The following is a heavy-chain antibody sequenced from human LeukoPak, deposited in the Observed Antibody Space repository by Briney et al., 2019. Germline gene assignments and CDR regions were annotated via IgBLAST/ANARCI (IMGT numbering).Heavy chain of an antibody. Sequence: SQTLSLTCAVDAAFVSGYYWSWIRQPPGNGLEWNGVINHSGSTNYNPSLKSRFTLSVDTSRNQFSLKLSTLTPADTAFYSCASLALVNVVGATPWFDPWGQGTLVTVSS. J-gene: IGHJ5*02. V-gene: IGHV4-34*01. CDR2: INHSGST. CDR1: AAFVSGYY. D-gene: IGHD1-26*01. CDR3: ASLALVNVVGATPWFDP.